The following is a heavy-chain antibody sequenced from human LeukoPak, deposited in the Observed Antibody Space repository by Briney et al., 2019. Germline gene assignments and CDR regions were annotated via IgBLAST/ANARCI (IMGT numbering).Heavy chain of an antibody. CDR3: ARDAYSSFLHFDY. CDR2: INPNSGGT. J-gene: IGHJ4*02. Sequence: ASVKVSCKASGYTFTSYAMNWVRQAPGQGLEWMGWINPNSGGTNYAQKFQGRVTMTRDTSISTAYMELSRLRSDDTAVYYCARDAYSSFLHFDYWGQGTLVTVSS. CDR1: GYTFTSYA. V-gene: IGHV1-2*02. D-gene: IGHD5-12*01.